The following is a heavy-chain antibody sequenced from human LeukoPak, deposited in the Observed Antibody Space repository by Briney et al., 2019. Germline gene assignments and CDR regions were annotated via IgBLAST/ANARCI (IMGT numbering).Heavy chain of an antibody. CDR1: GFTFRSYA. CDR2: INSDGSAK. V-gene: IGHV3-7*01. J-gene: IGHJ4*02. Sequence: PGGSLRLSCATSGFTFRSYAMTWVRQAPGTGLEWVATINSDGSAKYHVDSVKGRFTISRDNAKNLVYLQMSILRAEDTAVYYCADLGTSDCGQGTLVTVSS. CDR3: ADLGTSD. D-gene: IGHD1-7*01.